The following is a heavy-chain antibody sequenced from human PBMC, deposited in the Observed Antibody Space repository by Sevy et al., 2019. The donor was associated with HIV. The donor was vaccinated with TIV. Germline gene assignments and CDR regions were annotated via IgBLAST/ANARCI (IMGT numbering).Heavy chain of an antibody. V-gene: IGHV3-30*04. CDR2: ISYDGSIK. Sequence: GGSLRLSCAASGFTFSTYAMHWVRQAPGKGLEWVAVISYDGSIKYSAESVKGRFTISRDNSKNTLYLKMNSLRPEETTVYYCADERTYYYDSSGSDYGYYGMDVWGQGATVTVSS. J-gene: IGHJ6*02. CDR3: ADERTYYYDSSGSDYGYYGMDV. CDR1: GFTFSTYA. D-gene: IGHD3-22*01.